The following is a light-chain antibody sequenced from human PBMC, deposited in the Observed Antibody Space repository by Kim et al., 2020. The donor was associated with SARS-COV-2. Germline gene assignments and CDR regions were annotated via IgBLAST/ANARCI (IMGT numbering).Light chain of an antibody. Sequence: VSPGERATLSCRASQSVSSNLAWYQQKPGLAPRLLIYGASTRATGIPASFSGSGSGTEFTLTISSLQSEDFAIYYCQQYYNWPRTFGQGTKVDIK. CDR2: GAS. CDR1: QSVSSN. CDR3: QQYYNWPRT. V-gene: IGKV3-15*01. J-gene: IGKJ1*01.